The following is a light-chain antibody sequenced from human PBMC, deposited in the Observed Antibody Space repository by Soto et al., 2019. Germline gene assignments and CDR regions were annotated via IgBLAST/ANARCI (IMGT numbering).Light chain of an antibody. V-gene: IGKV1-39*01. Sequence: DIQMTESPSSLSASVVXXXXXTGXXSQSISSYLNWYHQKPGKAPKLLMYAASSLQSGVPSRFSGSGSGTEFTLTISGLQPDDFASYYCQQYNTYFSLTFGGGTKVDIK. CDR1: QSISSY. CDR3: QQYNTYFSLT. CDR2: AAS. J-gene: IGKJ4*01.